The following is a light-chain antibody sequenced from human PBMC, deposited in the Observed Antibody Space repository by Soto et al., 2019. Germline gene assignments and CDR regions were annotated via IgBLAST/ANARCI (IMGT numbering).Light chain of an antibody. J-gene: IGKJ4*01. V-gene: IGKV3-15*01. CDR1: QSVSSN. Sequence: EIVMTQSPATLSVSPGGRATLSCRASQSVSSNLAWYQQKPGQAPGLLIYGASTRATGFPARFSGSGSGTEFTLTISSLQSEDFAVYYCQQYKNWPLTFGGGTKVDIK. CDR3: QQYKNWPLT. CDR2: GAS.